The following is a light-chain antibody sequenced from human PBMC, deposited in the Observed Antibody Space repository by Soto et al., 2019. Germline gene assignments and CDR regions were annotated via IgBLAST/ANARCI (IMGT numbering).Light chain of an antibody. CDR1: QSISSGY. V-gene: IGKV3-15*01. Sequence: EVVLTQSPVTLSLSPGERATLSCRASQSISSGYLAWYQQKPGQAPRLLIYGASTRATGIPARFSGSGSGTEFTLTISSLQSEDFAVYYCQQYNNWPPWTFGQGTKVDIK. CDR2: GAS. CDR3: QQYNNWPPWT. J-gene: IGKJ1*01.